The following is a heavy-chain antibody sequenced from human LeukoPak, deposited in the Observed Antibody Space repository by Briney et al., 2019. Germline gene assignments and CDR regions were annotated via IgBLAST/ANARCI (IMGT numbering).Heavy chain of an antibody. CDR1: GYTFTSYY. D-gene: IGHD3-10*01. V-gene: IGHV1-46*01. CDR2: INPSGGST. CDR3: ARGGRTGYYGSGSYYNPFDY. Sequence: ASVKVSCKASGYTFTSYYMHWVRQAPGQGLEWMGIINPSGGSTSYAQKFQGRATMTRDTSTSTVYVELSSLRSEDTAVYYCARGGRTGYYGSGSYYNPFDYWGQGTLVTVSS. J-gene: IGHJ4*02.